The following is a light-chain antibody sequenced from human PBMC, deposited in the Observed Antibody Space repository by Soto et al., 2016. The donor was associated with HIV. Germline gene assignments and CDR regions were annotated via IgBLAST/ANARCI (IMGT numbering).Light chain of an antibody. CDR2: DDT. Sequence: YVLTQPPSVSVAPGKTATITCGGDNIGRKSVNWYQQKPGQAPVLVVYDDTDRPSGISGRSAGSNSGSAATLTITKVEFGDEADYYCHVWDEASDSAVFAGGTKVTVL. V-gene: IGLV3-21*03. CDR3: HVWDEASDSAV. CDR1: NIGRKS. J-gene: IGLJ2*01.